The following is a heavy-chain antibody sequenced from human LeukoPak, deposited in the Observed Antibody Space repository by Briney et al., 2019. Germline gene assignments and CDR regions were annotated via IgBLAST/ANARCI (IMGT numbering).Heavy chain of an antibody. D-gene: IGHD3-22*01. Sequence: ASVKVSCKASGYTFTRYAMNWVRQAPGQGLEWMGWINTNTGNPTYAQGFTGRFVFSLDTSVSTAYLQISSLKAEDTAVYYCARAYYYDSSGPPETSGYFDYWGQGTLVTVSS. CDR1: GYTFTRYA. V-gene: IGHV7-4-1*02. CDR2: INTNTGNP. J-gene: IGHJ4*02. CDR3: ARAYYYDSSGPPETSGYFDY.